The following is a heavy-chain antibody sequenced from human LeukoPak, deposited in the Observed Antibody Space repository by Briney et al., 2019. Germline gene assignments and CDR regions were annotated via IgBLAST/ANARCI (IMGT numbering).Heavy chain of an antibody. D-gene: IGHD2-2*01. CDR1: GFIFSDYY. Sequence: PGGSLRLSCAASGFIFSDYYMTWVRQAPGKGLEWVSFISGNGDNRQYADSVKGRFTISRDNAQNSLYLQMNSLRVEDTAVYYCGRAPPGSTDVWGKGTTVTVSS. CDR3: GRAPPGSTDV. CDR2: ISGNGDNR. J-gene: IGHJ6*04. V-gene: IGHV3-11*04.